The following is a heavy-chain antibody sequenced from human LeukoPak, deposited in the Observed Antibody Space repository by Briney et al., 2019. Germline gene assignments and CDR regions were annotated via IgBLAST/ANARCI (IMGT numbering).Heavy chain of an antibody. CDR3: AKDRYYDIRGRLDP. D-gene: IGHD3-10*02. CDR1: GFTFSFYG. J-gene: IGHJ5*02. Sequence: GGFLRLSCAASGFTFSFYGIHWVRQAPGKGLEWVAVISDDGSTKYYSDSVKGRFTVSRDNSKDTLYLQMNSLTTEDTAVYYCAKDRYYDIRGRLDPWGQGTLVTVSS. V-gene: IGHV3-30*18. CDR2: ISDDGSTK.